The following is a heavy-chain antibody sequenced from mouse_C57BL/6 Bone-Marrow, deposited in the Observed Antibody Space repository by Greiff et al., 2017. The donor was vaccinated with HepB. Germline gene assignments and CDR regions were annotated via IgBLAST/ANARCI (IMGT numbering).Heavy chain of an antibody. V-gene: IGHV1-18*01. J-gene: IGHJ4*01. Sequence: EVQLQHSGPELVKPGASVKIPCKASGYTFTDYNMDWVKQSHGKSLEWIGDINPNNGGTIYNQKFKGKATLTVDKSSSTAYMELRSLTSEDTAVYYCASGPYGNFYAMDYWGQGTSVTVSS. CDR2: INPNNGGT. CDR3: ASGPYGNFYAMDY. D-gene: IGHD2-1*01. CDR1: GYTFTDYN.